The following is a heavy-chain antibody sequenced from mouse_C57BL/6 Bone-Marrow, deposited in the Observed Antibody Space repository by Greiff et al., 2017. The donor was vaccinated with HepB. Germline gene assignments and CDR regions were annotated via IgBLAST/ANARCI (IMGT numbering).Heavy chain of an antibody. CDR3: ARSRYYGSSYGFDY. CDR1: GYTFTDYN. D-gene: IGHD1-1*01. J-gene: IGHJ2*01. Sequence: EVQLQQSGPELVKPGASVKMSCKASGYTFTDYNMHWVKQSHGKSLEWIGYINPNNGGTSYNQKFKGKATLTVNKSSSTAYMELRSLTSEDSAVYYCARSRYYGSSYGFDYWGQGTTLTVSS. V-gene: IGHV1-22*01. CDR2: INPNNGGT.